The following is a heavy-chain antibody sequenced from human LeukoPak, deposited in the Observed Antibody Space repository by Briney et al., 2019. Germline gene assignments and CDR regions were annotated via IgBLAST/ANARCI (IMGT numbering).Heavy chain of an antibody. D-gene: IGHD2-2*01. Sequence: GGSLRLSCAASGFTFSNAWMSWVRQAPGKGLEWVSGISGSGGSTYYVDSVRGRFTIPRDNSKNTVSLQMNSLRVEDTAIYYCTKGPAAIGYFQDWGQGTLVTVSS. V-gene: IGHV3-23*01. CDR2: ISGSGGST. J-gene: IGHJ1*01. CDR3: TKGPAAIGYFQD. CDR1: GFTFSNAW.